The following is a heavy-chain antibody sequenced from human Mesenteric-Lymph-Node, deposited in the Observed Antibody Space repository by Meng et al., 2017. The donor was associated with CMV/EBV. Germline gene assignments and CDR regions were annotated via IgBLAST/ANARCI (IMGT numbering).Heavy chain of an antibody. J-gene: IGHJ4*02. CDR3: ARVGDSGSYLDDD. V-gene: IGHV4-4*02. CDR1: GGSISTNNW. Sequence: CAVSGGSISTNNWWSWVRQPPGKGLEWIGEIYHGGSTHYNPSLKSRVTISVDKSKNQFSLKLTSVTAADMAVYYCARVGDSGSYLDDDWGQGTLVTVSS. D-gene: IGHD3-10*01. CDR2: IYHGGST.